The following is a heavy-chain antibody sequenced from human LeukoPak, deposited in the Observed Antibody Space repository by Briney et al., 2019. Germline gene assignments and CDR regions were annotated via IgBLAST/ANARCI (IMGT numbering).Heavy chain of an antibody. Sequence: GGSLRPSCAASGFTFSNYWMHWVRQVPEKGLVWVSRVNPDGSSLTYANSVKGRFTSSRDSARNTLYLQMNRLRVEDTAVYYCARGGSYGDYWGQGILVTVSS. CDR1: GFTFSNYW. CDR3: ARGGSYGDY. D-gene: IGHD3-16*01. V-gene: IGHV3-74*01. CDR2: VNPDGSSL. J-gene: IGHJ4*02.